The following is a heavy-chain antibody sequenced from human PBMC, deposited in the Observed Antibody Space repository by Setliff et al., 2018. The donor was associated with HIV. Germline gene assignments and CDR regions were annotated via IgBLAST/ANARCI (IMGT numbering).Heavy chain of an antibody. V-gene: IGHV4-59*01. CDR3: ARGWSSGWYNWFDP. J-gene: IGHJ5*02. D-gene: IGHD6-19*01. Sequence: SETLSLTCTVSGGSISSYYWSWIRQPPGKGLEWIGYICYSGSTNYNPSLKSRVTMSVDTSKTQFSLQLSSVTAADTALYYCARGWSSGWYNWFDPWGQGTLVTVSS. CDR1: GGSISSYY. CDR2: ICYSGST.